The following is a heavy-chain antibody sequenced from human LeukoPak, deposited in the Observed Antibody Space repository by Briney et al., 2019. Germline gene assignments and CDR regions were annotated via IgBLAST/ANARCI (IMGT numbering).Heavy chain of an antibody. CDR3: ARGAYYYED. D-gene: IGHD3-22*01. Sequence: GGSLRLSCAASGFTISLYYMTWVRQAPGKGLEWVSVIYSGGPTYYADSVKGRFTISRDNSKNTVYLQMNSLRAEDTAVYYCARGAYYYEDWGQGTLVTVSS. CDR1: GFTISLYY. J-gene: IGHJ4*02. V-gene: IGHV3-53*01. CDR2: IYSGGPT.